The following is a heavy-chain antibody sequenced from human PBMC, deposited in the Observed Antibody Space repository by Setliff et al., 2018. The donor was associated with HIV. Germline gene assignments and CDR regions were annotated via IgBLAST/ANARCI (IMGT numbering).Heavy chain of an antibody. D-gene: IGHD3-10*01. CDR1: GFIFSSYS. CDR2: ISSSSSSI. CDR3: ARNFGDGGWFDP. V-gene: IGHV3-48*04. J-gene: IGHJ5*02. Sequence: GGSLRLSCAASGFIFSSYSMNWVRQAPGKGLEWVSYISSSSSSIYHADSVKGRFTVSRDNAKNSLYLQMNSLRAEDTAVYYCARNFGDGGWFDPWGQGTLVTVSS.